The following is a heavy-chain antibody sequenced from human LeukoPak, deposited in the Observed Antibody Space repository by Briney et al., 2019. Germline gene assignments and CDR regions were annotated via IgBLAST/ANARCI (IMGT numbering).Heavy chain of an antibody. V-gene: IGHV3-30*18. CDR1: GFTFSSYG. Sequence: PGGSLRLSCAASGFTFSSYGLHWLRQAPGKGLEWVGMISDDGSERNYADSVKGRFTISRDNSKDALYLQMNSLTAEDTAVYYCAKEGGTTGWLTTDYWGQGTRVTVSS. D-gene: IGHD1-1*01. CDR2: ISDDGSER. CDR3: AKEGGTTGWLTTDY. J-gene: IGHJ4*02.